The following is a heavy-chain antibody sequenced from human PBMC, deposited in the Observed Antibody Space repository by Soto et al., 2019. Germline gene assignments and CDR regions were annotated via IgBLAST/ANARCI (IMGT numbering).Heavy chain of an antibody. CDR2: IYYSGST. CDR3: ARVEVDTAMGTFDY. Sequence: PSETLSLTCTVSGGSISSGGYYWSWIRQHPGKGLEWIGYIYYSGSTYYNPSLKSRVTISVDTSKNQFSLKLSSVTAADTAVYYCARVEVDTAMGTFDYWGQGTLVTVSS. D-gene: IGHD5-18*01. J-gene: IGHJ4*02. CDR1: GGSISSGGYY. V-gene: IGHV4-31*03.